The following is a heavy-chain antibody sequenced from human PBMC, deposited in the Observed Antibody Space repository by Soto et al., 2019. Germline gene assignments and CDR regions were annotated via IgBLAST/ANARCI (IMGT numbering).Heavy chain of an antibody. D-gene: IGHD5-18*01. CDR1: GYSFTSYW. CDR2: IYPGDSDT. J-gene: IGHJ6*02. V-gene: IGHV5-51*01. CDR3: ARHGDTAMAYYYYGMDV. Sequence: PGESLKISCKGSGYSFTSYWIDWVRQMPGKGLEWMGIIYPGDSDTRYSPSFQGQVTISADKSISTAYLQWSSLKASDTAMYYCARHGDTAMAYYYYGMDVWGQGTTVTVSS.